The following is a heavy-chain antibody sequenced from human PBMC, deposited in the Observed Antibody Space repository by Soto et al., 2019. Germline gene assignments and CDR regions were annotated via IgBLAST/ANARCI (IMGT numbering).Heavy chain of an antibody. CDR2: IYYSGST. V-gene: IGHV4-39*01. CDR3: ARYRDYGDYERYYYYGMDV. J-gene: IGHJ6*02. Sequence: SETLSLTCTVSGGSISSSSYYWGWIRQPPGKGLEWIGSIYYSGSTYYNPSLKNRVTISVDTSKNQFSLKLSSVTAADTAVYYCARYRDYGDYERYYYYGMDVWGQGTTVTVSS. D-gene: IGHD4-17*01. CDR1: GGSISSSSYY.